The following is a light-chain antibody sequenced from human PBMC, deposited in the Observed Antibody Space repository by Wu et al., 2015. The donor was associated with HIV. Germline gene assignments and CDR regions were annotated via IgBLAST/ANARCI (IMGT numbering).Light chain of an antibody. CDR3: HQYGRAPRT. V-gene: IGKV3-20*01. CDR2: GTS. CDR1: ETISSKT. J-gene: IGKJ1*01. Sequence: EIVLTQSPGTLSSSPGERATLSCRVSETISSKTLGWYQQRPGQAPSLLIHGTSNRATGIPDRFSGSGSGTDFNLTISRLEPEDFAVYFCHQYGRAPRTFGQGTRV.